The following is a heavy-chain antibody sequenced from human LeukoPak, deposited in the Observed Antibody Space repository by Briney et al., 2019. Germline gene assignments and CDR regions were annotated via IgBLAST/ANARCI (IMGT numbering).Heavy chain of an antibody. Sequence: GGSLKLSCAASGFTFSGYAMYWVRQAPGKGLEWVSGIFGSGGSTHYADSVKGRFTISRDNSKNTVYLQMNSLRAEDTAVYYCAKTTTGYSSGRFPGWPVDYWGQGTLVTVSS. V-gene: IGHV3-23*01. D-gene: IGHD6-19*01. J-gene: IGHJ4*02. CDR1: GFTFSGYA. CDR3: AKTTTGYSSGRFPGWPVDY. CDR2: IFGSGGST.